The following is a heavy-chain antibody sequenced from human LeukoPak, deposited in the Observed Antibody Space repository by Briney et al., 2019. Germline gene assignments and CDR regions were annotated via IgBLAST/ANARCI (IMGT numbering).Heavy chain of an antibody. V-gene: IGHV1-24*01. CDR3: ATPKPSGDYAH. CDR2: FDPEDGET. D-gene: IGHD4-17*01. Sequence: ASVKVSCKVSGYTLTELSMHWVRQAPGKGLEWMGGFDPEDGETIYAQKFQGRVTMTEDTSTDTAYMELSSLRSEDTAVYYCATPKPSGDYAHWAQGTLATASS. CDR1: GYTLTELS. J-gene: IGHJ4*02.